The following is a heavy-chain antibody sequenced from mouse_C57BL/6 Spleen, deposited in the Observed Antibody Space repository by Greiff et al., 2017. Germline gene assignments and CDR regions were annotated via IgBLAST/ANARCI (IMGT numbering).Heavy chain of an antibody. Sequence: VQLQQSGAELVKPGASVKLSCKASGYTFTSYWMHWVKRRPGRGLEWIGRIDPNSGGTKYNEKFKSKATLTVDKPSSTAYMQLSSLTSEDSAVYYCARCYYGSSYDWYFDVWGTGTTVTVSS. CDR1: GYTFTSYW. CDR3: ARCYYGSSYDWYFDV. V-gene: IGHV1-72*01. J-gene: IGHJ1*03. CDR2: IDPNSGGT. D-gene: IGHD1-1*01.